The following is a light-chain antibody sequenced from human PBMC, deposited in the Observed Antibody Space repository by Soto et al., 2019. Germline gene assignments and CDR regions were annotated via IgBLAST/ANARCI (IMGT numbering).Light chain of an antibody. CDR1: QSISTY. V-gene: IGKV1-39*01. J-gene: IGKJ4*01. Sequence: DIQMTQSPSSLAASLGDRATFTCRASQSISTYLNWYEQKPGKAPNLLIYGASNLQSGVPSRFSGGGSGTDVTLTISSLQPEDFATYYCQQSYTTPVTFGGGTKVDI. CDR2: GAS. CDR3: QQSYTTPVT.